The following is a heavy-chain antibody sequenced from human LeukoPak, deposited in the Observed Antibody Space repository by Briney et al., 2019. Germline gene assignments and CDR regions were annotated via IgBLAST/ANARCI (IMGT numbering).Heavy chain of an antibody. V-gene: IGHV3-30-3*02. Sequence: AGGSLRLSCAASGFTFSSYAMHWVRQAPGKGLEWVAVISYDGSNKYYADSVKGRFTISRDNSKNTLYLQMNSLRAEDTAVYYCAKSGITMVRGVHWGQGTLVTVSS. CDR3: AKSGITMVRGVH. CDR2: ISYDGSNK. J-gene: IGHJ4*02. D-gene: IGHD3-10*01. CDR1: GFTFSSYA.